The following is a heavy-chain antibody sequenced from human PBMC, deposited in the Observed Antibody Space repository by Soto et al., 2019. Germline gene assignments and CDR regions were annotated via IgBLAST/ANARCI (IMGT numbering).Heavy chain of an antibody. J-gene: IGHJ4*02. V-gene: IGHV1-18*01. D-gene: IGHD2-2*01. Sequence: QVQLVQSGAEVKKPGASVNVSCKASGYTLTNYDISWVRQAPGQGLEWMGWISPYNGNTNYAQKLQGRVTMTTDTATSTAYMELRSLRSDDTAVYYCARHAHCSSTNCYYFDYWGQGTLVTVSS. CDR1: GYTLTNYD. CDR2: ISPYNGNT. CDR3: ARHAHCSSTNCYYFDY.